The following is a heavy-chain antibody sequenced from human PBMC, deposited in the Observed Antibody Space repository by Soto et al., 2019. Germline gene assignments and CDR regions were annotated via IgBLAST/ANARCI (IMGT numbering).Heavy chain of an antibody. CDR1: GFTFSSYS. D-gene: IGHD5-12*01. Sequence: GGSLRLSCAASGFTFSSYSMNWVRQAPGKGLEWISSISSSSGSRCYADSVEGRFTISRDNGKNSLYLQINSLRDEDTALYYCAMRSRDRWLQSAIDYWGQGTLVTVSS. CDR2: ISSSSGSR. V-gene: IGHV3-21*01. CDR3: AMRSRDRWLQSAIDY. J-gene: IGHJ4*02.